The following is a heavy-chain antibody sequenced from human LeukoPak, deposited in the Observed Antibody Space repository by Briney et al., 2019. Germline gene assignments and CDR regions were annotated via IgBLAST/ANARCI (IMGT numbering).Heavy chain of an antibody. CDR1: GYSISSGYF. CDR2: IYHSGST. CDR3: ARGGFYCGDDCYVDN. J-gene: IGHJ4*02. V-gene: IGHV4-38-2*01. D-gene: IGHD2-21*02. Sequence: SSETLSLTCAVSGYSISSGYFWGWIRQPPGKGLEWIGSIYHSGSTYYNPSLRSRLTISVDTSKNQFSLKLTSVTAADTAVYYCARGGFYCGDDCYVDNWGQGTLVTVSS.